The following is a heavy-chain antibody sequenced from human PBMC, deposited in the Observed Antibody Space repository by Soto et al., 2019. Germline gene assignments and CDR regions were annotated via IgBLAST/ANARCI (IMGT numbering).Heavy chain of an antibody. CDR3: AKEGGPPYHDISAGFYCHFGS. CDR1: GFTFSNYV. V-gene: IGHV3-30-3*01. D-gene: IGHD3-9*01. Sequence: QVQLVESGGGVVQPGRSLRLSCAASGFTFSNYVMHWVRQAPGKGLEWVAIISYDGSTKYYADSVKGRFTISRDNSKGTLYPQMSGLIGEDTAVYYCAKEGGPPYHDISAGFYCHFGSWGRGTLVTVSP. CDR2: ISYDGSTK. J-gene: IGHJ4*01.